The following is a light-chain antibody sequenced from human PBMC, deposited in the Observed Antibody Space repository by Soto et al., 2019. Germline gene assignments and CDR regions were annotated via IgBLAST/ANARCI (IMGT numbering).Light chain of an antibody. CDR1: SSNIVRNA. CDR2: YDD. Sequence: QSVLTQPPSVSEAPRQRVTISCSGSSSNIVRNAVNWYQQLPGKAPKLLMYYDDLLPSGVSDRFSGSKSGTSASLAISGLQSEDEADYYCAAWDDSLNGYVFGTGPKLTVL. J-gene: IGLJ1*01. CDR3: AAWDDSLNGYV. V-gene: IGLV1-36*01.